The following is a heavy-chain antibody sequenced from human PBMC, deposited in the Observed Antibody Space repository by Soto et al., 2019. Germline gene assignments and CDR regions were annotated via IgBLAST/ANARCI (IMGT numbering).Heavy chain of an antibody. J-gene: IGHJ6*02. D-gene: IGHD3-22*01. CDR3: ARDLKAVVNHIHYNHYGLDV. CDR2: ISSGASTI. V-gene: IGHV3-11*01. CDR1: GFMFNEYD. Sequence: GGSLRLSCAASGFMFNEYDMSWIRQAPGKGLEWVAYISSGASTISYAAYVKGRFTTSRDNVKNLLYLQMNTLRAEDTAVYYCARDLKAVVNHIHYNHYGLDVWGQGTTVTVSS.